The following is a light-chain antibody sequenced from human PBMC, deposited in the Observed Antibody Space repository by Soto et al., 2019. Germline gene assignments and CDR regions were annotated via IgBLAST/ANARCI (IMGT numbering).Light chain of an antibody. CDR1: SSDIGDSY. Sequence: QSVLTQPPSVSAAPGQKVNISCSGDSSDIGDSYVSWYQHLPGTAPKLLIYDNTKRPSGIPGRFSGSKSGTSATLAITGLQTGDEANYYCATWDNSLSAVFGGGTKLTVL. V-gene: IGLV1-51*01. CDR3: ATWDNSLSAV. CDR2: DNT. J-gene: IGLJ3*02.